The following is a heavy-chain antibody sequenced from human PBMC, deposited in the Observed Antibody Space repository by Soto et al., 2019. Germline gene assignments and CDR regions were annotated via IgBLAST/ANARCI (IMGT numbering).Heavy chain of an antibody. J-gene: IGHJ4*02. CDR3: ARDRNSGDFDY. Sequence: GGSLRLSCAASGFTFISYSMNWVLQAPGKGLEWVSSISSSSSYIYYADSVKGRFTISRDNAKNSLYLQMNSLRAEDTAVYYCARDRNSGDFDYWGQGTRVTVS. D-gene: IGHD1-26*01. CDR2: ISSSSSYI. V-gene: IGHV3-21*01. CDR1: GFTFISYS.